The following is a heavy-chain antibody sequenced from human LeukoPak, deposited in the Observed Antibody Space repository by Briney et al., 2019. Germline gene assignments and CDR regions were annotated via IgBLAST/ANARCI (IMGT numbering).Heavy chain of an antibody. Sequence: ASVKVSCKASGYSFTSFGLSWLRQAPGQGLEWMGWINTHNGDTNYAQKLQGRVTMTTDTSTSTAYMELRSLRSDDTAVYYCARDGYRLSGYFYYMDVWGKGTTVTVSS. CDR3: ARDGYRLSGYFYYMDV. CDR2: INTHNGDT. J-gene: IGHJ6*03. D-gene: IGHD2-2*03. V-gene: IGHV1-18*01. CDR1: GYSFTSFG.